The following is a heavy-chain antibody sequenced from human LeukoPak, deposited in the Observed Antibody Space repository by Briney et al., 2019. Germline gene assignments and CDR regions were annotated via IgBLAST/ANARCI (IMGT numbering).Heavy chain of an antibody. CDR2: ISTSSLTV. Sequence: GGSLRLSCAASTFIFSDYYMSWIRQAPGKGLEWVSYISTSSLTVYYADSVKGRFTISRDNARNSLYLQMNSLRAEDTAVYYCARDRGNSYDSNGYTYTFFDYWGQGTLVTVSS. D-gene: IGHD3-22*01. J-gene: IGHJ4*02. CDR1: TFIFSDYY. V-gene: IGHV3-11*01. CDR3: ARDRGNSYDSNGYTYTFFDY.